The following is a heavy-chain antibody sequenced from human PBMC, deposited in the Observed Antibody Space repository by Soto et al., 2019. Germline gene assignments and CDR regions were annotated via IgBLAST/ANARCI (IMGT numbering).Heavy chain of an antibody. CDR1: GFTFSSYA. CDR2: ISYDGSNK. Sequence: VQLVESGGGVVQPGRSLRLSCAASGFTFSSYAMHWVRQAPGKGLEWVAVISYDGSNKYYADSVKGRFTISRDNSKNTLYLQMNSLRAEDTAVYYCAVDLGVDWGQGTLVTVSS. J-gene: IGHJ4*02. D-gene: IGHD3-16*01. V-gene: IGHV3-30-3*01. CDR3: AVDLGVD.